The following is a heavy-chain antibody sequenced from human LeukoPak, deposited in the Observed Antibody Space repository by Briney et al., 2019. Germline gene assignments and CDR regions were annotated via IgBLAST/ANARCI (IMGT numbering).Heavy chain of an antibody. CDR3: TRQDCSGGSCSYVDY. CDR1: GFTFSGFD. Sequence: GGSLTLSCAASGFTFSGFDMHWVRRASGKGLELVCLIRSKPNSYTTEYAASVQGRFTISRDDSKNTAYLQMNSLKAEDTVVYYCTRQDCSGGSCSYVDYWGQGTLVTVSS. V-gene: IGHV3-73*01. CDR2: IRSKPNSYTT. D-gene: IGHD2-15*01. J-gene: IGHJ4*02.